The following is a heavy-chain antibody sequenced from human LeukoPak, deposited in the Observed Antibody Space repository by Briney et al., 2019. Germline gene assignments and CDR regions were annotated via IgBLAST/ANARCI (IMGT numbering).Heavy chain of an antibody. V-gene: IGHV4-4*07. CDR1: GGSIGSYY. Sequence: SETLSLTCTVSGGSIGSYYWSWIRQPAGKGLEWIGRIYTSGSTNYNPSLKSRVTMSVDTSKNQFSLKLSSVTAADTAVYYCARDLRYDILTGYSLYYYGMDVWGQGTTVTVSS. J-gene: IGHJ6*02. CDR2: IYTSGST. CDR3: ARDLRYDILTGYSLYYYGMDV. D-gene: IGHD3-9*01.